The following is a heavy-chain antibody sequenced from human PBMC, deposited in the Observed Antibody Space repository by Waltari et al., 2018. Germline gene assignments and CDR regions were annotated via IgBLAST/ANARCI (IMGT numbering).Heavy chain of an antibody. D-gene: IGHD1-26*01. Sequence: QAPGKGLEWVANIKQDGSEKYYVDSVKGRFTISRDNAKNSLYLQMNSLRAEDTAVYYCARGGYSGSPTGAFDIWGQGTMVTVSS. CDR3: ARGGYSGSPTGAFDI. CDR2: IKQDGSEK. J-gene: IGHJ3*02. V-gene: IGHV3-7*01.